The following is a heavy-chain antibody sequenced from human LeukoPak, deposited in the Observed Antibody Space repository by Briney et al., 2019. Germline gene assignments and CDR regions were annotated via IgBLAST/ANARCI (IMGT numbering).Heavy chain of an antibody. CDR3: ARGPGTFDY. Sequence: GGSLRLSCAVSGFTVSSNYMSWVRQAPGKRLEWVSVLYSGGRIHYADSVKGRFIISRINSKNTLYLQMNSLRAEDTAVYYCARGPGTFDYWGQGTLVTVSS. D-gene: IGHD1-1*01. V-gene: IGHV3-66*01. CDR1: GFTVSSNY. CDR2: LYSGGRI. J-gene: IGHJ4*02.